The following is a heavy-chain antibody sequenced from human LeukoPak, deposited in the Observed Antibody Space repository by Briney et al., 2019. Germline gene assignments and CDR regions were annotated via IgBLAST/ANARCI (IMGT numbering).Heavy chain of an antibody. Sequence: GESLKISCQGSGYSFTSDWIGWVRQMPGKGLEWMGIIYLGDSDSRYSPSFQGQVTISADKSISTAYLQWSSLKASDTAMYYCARHLNLGYCSGGSCLDYWGQGTLVTVSS. CDR3: ARHLNLGYCSGGSCLDY. CDR2: IYLGDSDS. J-gene: IGHJ4*02. CDR1: GYSFTSDW. V-gene: IGHV5-51*01. D-gene: IGHD2-15*01.